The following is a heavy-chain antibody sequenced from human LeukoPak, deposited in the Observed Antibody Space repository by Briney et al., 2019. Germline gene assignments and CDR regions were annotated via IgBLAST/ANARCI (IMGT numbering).Heavy chain of an antibody. CDR3: AKQGGGPHDY. J-gene: IGHJ4*02. D-gene: IGHD1-26*01. V-gene: IGHV3-23*01. Sequence: GGSLRLSCAASGFTFSSYAMSWVREAPGKGLEWVSSISGDGATTFYADSVKGRFTMSRDNSKHTLYVQMDSLRAEDTAVYYCAKQGGGPHDYWGQGTLVTVSS. CDR2: ISGDGATT. CDR1: GFTFSSYA.